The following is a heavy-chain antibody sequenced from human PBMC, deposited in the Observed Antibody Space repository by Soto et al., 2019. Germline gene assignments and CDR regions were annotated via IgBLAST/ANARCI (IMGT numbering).Heavy chain of an antibody. CDR2: ISGSGGST. CDR3: AKDPYSSSWYGHFDY. D-gene: IGHD6-13*01. CDR1: GFTFSSYA. V-gene: IGHV3-23*01. J-gene: IGHJ4*02. Sequence: EVQLLESGGGLVQPGGSLRLSCAASGFTFSSYAMSWVRQAPGKGLEWVSAISGSGGSTYYADSVKGRFTISRDNSKNTLYLQMNSLRDEDTAVYYCAKDPYSSSWYGHFDYWGQGTLVTVSS.